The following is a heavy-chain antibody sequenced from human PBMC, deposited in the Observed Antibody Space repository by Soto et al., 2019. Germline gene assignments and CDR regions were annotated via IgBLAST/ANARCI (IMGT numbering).Heavy chain of an antibody. Sequence: ASVKVSCKASGYTFTSYGISWVRQAPGQGLEWMGWISAYNGNTNYAQKLQGRVTMTTDTSTSTAYMELRSLRSDDTAVYYCARVNRHDVEIYYGMDVWGQGTTVTVSS. CDR3: ARVNRHDVEIYYGMDV. D-gene: IGHD1-1*01. V-gene: IGHV1-18*01. CDR2: ISAYNGNT. CDR1: GYTFTSYG. J-gene: IGHJ6*02.